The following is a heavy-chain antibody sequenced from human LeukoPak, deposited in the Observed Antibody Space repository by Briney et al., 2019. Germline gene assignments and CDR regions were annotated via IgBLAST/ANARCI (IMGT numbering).Heavy chain of an antibody. V-gene: IGHV3-21*01. CDR1: GFTFSSYS. CDR3: AKRAVAGIIDAFDI. CDR2: ISSSSSYI. Sequence: GRSLRLSCAASGFTFSSYSMNWVRQAPGKGLEWVSSISSSSSYIYYADSVKGRFTISRDNAKNSLYLQMNSLRAEDTAVYYCAKRAVAGIIDAFDIWGQGTMVTVSS. J-gene: IGHJ3*02. D-gene: IGHD6-19*01.